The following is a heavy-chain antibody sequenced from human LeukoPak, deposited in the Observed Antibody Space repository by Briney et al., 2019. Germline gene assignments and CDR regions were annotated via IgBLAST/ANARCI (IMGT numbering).Heavy chain of an antibody. CDR2: IKQDGSEK. CDR1: GFTFSNYW. J-gene: IGHJ3*02. Sequence: SGGSLRLSCAASGFTFSNYWMSWVRQAPGKGLEWVTSIKQDGSEKYYVDSVKGRFTISRDNAKNSLFLQMNSLRAEDTAVYYCARSMTPKQGYCSRTSCYFFGPDAFDIWGQGTMVTDSS. V-gene: IGHV3-7*01. D-gene: IGHD2-2*01. CDR3: ARSMTPKQGYCSRTSCYFFGPDAFDI.